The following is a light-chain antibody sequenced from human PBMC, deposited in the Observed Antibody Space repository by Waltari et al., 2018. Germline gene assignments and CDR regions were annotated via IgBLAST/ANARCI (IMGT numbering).Light chain of an antibody. J-gene: IGKJ4*01. CDR2: NAS. V-gene: IGKV3-11*01. CDR1: QSVGNS. CDR3: LQRSNWPPT. Sequence: EIILTQSPATLSLSPGDRATLSCRASQSVGNSLSWYQQKPGQAPRPLIYNASTRPTGIPARFGGSGSGTDFTLTIGSLEPEDFAVYFCLQRSNWPPTFGGGTTMEIK.